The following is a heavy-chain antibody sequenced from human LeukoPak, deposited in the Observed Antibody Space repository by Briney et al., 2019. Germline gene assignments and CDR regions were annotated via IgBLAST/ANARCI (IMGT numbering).Heavy chain of an antibody. J-gene: IGHJ5*02. CDR2: IYYSGST. V-gene: IGHV4-59*01. CDR3: ARAYGDYHWFDP. D-gene: IGHD4-17*01. CDR1: GGSISSYY. Sequence: SETLSLTCTVSGGSISSYYWSWIGQPPGKGLEWIGYIYYSGSTNYNPSLKSRVTISVDTSKNQFSLKLSSVTDADTAVYYCARAYGDYHWFDPWGQGTLVTVSS.